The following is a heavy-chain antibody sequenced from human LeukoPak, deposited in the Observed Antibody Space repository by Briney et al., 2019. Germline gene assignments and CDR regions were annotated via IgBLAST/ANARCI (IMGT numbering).Heavy chain of an antibody. J-gene: IGHJ4*02. CDR3: ARVGESDGYYFDF. Sequence: GGSLRLSCAASGFSFDDYGMSWVRQTPGKGLEWVSGVNWNGDSTGYADSMKGRFTISRDNTKKSLYLQMNSLRAEDTALYHCARVGESDGYYFDFWGQGTLVTVSS. CDR2: VNWNGDST. D-gene: IGHD4-17*01. CDR1: GFSFDDYG. V-gene: IGHV3-20*01.